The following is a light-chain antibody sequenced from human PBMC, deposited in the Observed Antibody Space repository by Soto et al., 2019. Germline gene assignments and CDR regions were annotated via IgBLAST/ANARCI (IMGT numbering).Light chain of an antibody. CDR1: ETISSNY. V-gene: IGKV3-20*01. CDR2: GAS. J-gene: IGKJ1*01. Sequence: EIVLTQSPGTLSLSPGEGATLSCRASETISSNYLAWYQQKPGQAPRLLIYGASNRAIGIPDRFSGSGSGTDFTLIISILEPEDFAVYYCQQYGSSPPPWTFGQGTKVEIK. CDR3: QQYGSSPPPWT.